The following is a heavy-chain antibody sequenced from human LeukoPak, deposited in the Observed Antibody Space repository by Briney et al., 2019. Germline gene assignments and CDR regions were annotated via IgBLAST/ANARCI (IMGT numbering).Heavy chain of an antibody. J-gene: IGHJ4*02. CDR1: GFTFSSYG. CDR2: MSSCGSTI. D-gene: IGHD3-10*01. Sequence: GGTLRLSCAASGFTFSSYGMSWVRQAPGQGREWVSYMSSCGSTISYTDSVRGRFTIPRDKAKNSLYLQMNSLRAEDTAAHYCASLPYGSGSYYNEATTGWGQGTLVTVSS. CDR3: ASLPYGSGSYYNEATTG. V-gene: IGHV3-48*01.